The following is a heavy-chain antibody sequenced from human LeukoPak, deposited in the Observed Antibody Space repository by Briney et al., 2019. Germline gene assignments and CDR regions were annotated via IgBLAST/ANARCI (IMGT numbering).Heavy chain of an antibody. CDR1: GGSISSGGYS. Sequence: KSSQTLSLTCAVSGGSISSGGYSWSWIRQPPGKGLEWIGYIYHSGSTYYNPSLKSRVTISVDRSKNQFSLKLSSVTAADTAVYYCARLGSGYYYFDSWGQGTLVTVSS. CDR3: ARLGSGYYYFDS. V-gene: IGHV4-30-2*01. J-gene: IGHJ4*02. CDR2: IYHSGST. D-gene: IGHD3-22*01.